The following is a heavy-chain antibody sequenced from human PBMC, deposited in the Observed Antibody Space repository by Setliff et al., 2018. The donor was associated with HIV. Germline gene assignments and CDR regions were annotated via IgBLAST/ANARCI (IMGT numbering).Heavy chain of an antibody. V-gene: IGHV3-21*04. D-gene: IGHD3-3*01. CDR3: AKDSGDYNSWSTYRSNHFDY. CDR1: GFTFSSYS. Sequence: VGSLRLSCAASGFTFSSYSMNWVRQAPGKGLEWVSFISRTSNYIYYADSLKGRFTISRDNAKTSLYLQMNSLRAEDTDVYYCAKDSGDYNSWSTYRSNHFDYWGPGALVTVSS. CDR2: ISRTSNYI. J-gene: IGHJ4*02.